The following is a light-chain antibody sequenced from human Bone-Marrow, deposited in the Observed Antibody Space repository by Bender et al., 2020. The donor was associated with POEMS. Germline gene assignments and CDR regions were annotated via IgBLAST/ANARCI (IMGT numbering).Light chain of an antibody. V-gene: IGLV2-14*01. Sequence: QSALTQPAFVSGSPGQSITISCTGTSNDVGGYKYVSWYQQYPGKAPKLIMYEVTNRPSGVSDRFSGSKSGNTASLTISGLQAEDEADYHCSSYRTSSSTVYVVGTGTKVTVL. CDR2: EVT. J-gene: IGLJ1*01. CDR3: SSYRTSSSTVYV. CDR1: SNDVGGYKY.